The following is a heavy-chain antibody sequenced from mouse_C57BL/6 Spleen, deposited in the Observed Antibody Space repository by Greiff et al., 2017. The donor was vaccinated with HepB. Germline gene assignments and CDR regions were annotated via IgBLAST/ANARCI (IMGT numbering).Heavy chain of an antibody. CDR2: ISSSGST. D-gene: IGHD2-4*01. CDR1: GYSITNGNHW. V-gene: IGHV3-4*01. Sequence: EVKLQESGPALVKPSQTVSLTCTVTGYSITNGNHWWNWIRQVSGSKLEWIGYISSSGSTDSNPSLKSRISITRDTSKNQLFLQLNSVTTEDIATYYCAREDDYGDASWFAYWGQGTLVTVSA. J-gene: IGHJ3*01. CDR3: AREDDYGDASWFAY.